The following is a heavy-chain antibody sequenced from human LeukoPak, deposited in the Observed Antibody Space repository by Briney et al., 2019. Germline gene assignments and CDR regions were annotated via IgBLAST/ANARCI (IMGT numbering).Heavy chain of an antibody. Sequence: SETLSLTCTVSDDSITMYYWTWIRQPPGKGLEWIGYVDHTGSTKFNPSLNGRVSISRDTSKNQFSLKLSSVTAADTAVYYCASFENDAFDIWGQGTMVTVSS. D-gene: IGHD3-9*01. CDR1: DDSITMYY. CDR2: VDHTGST. V-gene: IGHV4-59*01. CDR3: ASFENDAFDI. J-gene: IGHJ3*02.